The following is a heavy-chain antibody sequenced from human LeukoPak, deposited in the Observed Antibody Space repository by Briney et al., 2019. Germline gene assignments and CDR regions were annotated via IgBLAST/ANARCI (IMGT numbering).Heavy chain of an antibody. CDR2: IYYSGST. Sequence: SETLSLTCTVSGGSISSYYWSWIRQPPGKGLEWIGYIYYSGSTNYNPSLKSRVTISVDTSKNQFSLKLSSVTAADTAVYYCARFGPNAFDIWGQGRMVTVSS. CDR1: GGSISSYY. D-gene: IGHD3-10*01. V-gene: IGHV4-59*01. CDR3: ARFGPNAFDI. J-gene: IGHJ3*02.